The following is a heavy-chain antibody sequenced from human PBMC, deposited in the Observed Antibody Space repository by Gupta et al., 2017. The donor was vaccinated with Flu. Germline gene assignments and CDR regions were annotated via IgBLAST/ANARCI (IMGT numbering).Heavy chain of an antibody. Sequence: IRQHPGKGLEWIGYIYYSGSTYYNPSLKSRVTISVDTSKNQFSLKLSSVTAADTAVYYCARDSMILKGAFDYWGQGTLVTVSS. CDR3: ARDSMILKGAFDY. CDR2: IYYSGST. V-gene: IGHV4-31*02. D-gene: IGHD3-22*01. J-gene: IGHJ4*02.